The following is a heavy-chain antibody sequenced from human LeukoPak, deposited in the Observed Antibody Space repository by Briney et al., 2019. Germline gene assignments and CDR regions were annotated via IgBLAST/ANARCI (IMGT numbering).Heavy chain of an antibody. CDR2: ISGSGGST. D-gene: IGHD1-26*01. V-gene: IGHV3-23*01. Sequence: GGSLRLSCAASGFTFDDYAMHWVRQAPGKGLEWVSAISGSGGSTYYADSVKGRFTISRDNSKNTLFLQMNSLRAEDTAVYYCARGPNRQLESGTYYIDYWSQGTLVTVSS. CDR3: ARGPNRQLESGTYYIDY. CDR1: GFTFDDYA. J-gene: IGHJ4*02.